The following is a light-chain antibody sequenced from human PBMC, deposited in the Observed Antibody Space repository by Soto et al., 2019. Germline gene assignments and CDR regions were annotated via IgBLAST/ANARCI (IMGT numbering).Light chain of an antibody. CDR3: SSYTSSSTLVV. V-gene: IGLV2-14*01. Sequence: QSVLTQPASVSGSPGQSITISCTGTSRDVGGYNYVSWYQQHPGKAPKLMIYEVSNRPSGVSNRFSGSKSGNTASLTISGLQAEDEADYYCSSYTSSSTLVVFGGGTTVTVL. CDR1: SRDVGGYNY. J-gene: IGLJ2*01. CDR2: EVS.